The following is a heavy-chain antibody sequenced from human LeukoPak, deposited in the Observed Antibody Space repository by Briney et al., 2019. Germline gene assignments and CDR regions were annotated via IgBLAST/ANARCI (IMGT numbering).Heavy chain of an antibody. CDR3: AKAPYYYDSSGYYMLDY. Sequence: GGSLRLSCAASGFTFDDYAMHWVRQAPGKGLEWVSGISWNSGSIGYADSVKGRFTISRDNSKNTLYLQMNSLRAEDTAVYYCAKAPYYYDSSGYYMLDYWGQGTLVTVSS. CDR2: ISWNSGSI. V-gene: IGHV3-9*01. J-gene: IGHJ4*02. CDR1: GFTFDDYA. D-gene: IGHD3-22*01.